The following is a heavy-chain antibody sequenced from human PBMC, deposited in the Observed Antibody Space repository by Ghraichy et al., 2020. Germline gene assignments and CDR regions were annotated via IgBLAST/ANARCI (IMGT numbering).Heavy chain of an antibody. J-gene: IGHJ6*02. CDR3: ARDIVVVVAATPHYYYYGMDV. CDR2: INPSGGST. D-gene: IGHD2-15*01. CDR1: GYTFTSYY. V-gene: IGHV1-46*01. Sequence: GESLNISCKASGYTFTSYYMHWVRQAPGQGLEWMGIINPSGGSTSYAQKFQGRVTMTRDTSTSTVYMELSSLRSEDTAVYYCARDIVVVVAATPHYYYYGMDVWGQGTTVTVSS.